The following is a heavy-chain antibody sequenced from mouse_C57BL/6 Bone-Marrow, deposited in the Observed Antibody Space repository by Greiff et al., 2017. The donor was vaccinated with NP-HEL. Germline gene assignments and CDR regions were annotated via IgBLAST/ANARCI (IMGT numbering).Heavy chain of an antibody. V-gene: IGHV1-42*01. Sequence: VHVKQSGPELVKPGASVKISCKASGYSFTGYYMNWVKQSPEKSLEWIGEINPSTGGTTYNQKFKAKATLTVDKSSSTAYMQLKSLTSEDSAVYYCARSKAWFAYWGQGTLVTVSA. J-gene: IGHJ3*01. CDR3: ARSKAWFAY. CDR1: GYSFTGYY. CDR2: INPSTGGT.